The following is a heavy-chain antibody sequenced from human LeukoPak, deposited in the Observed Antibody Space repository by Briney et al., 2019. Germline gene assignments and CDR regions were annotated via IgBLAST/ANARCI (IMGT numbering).Heavy chain of an antibody. D-gene: IGHD2-15*01. CDR2: IYSSGST. Sequence: PSETLSLTCTVSGGSISGSYWSWIRQPAGKGLEWIGRIYSSGSTNYNPSLKSRVTMSVDTSKNQVSLKLNSVTAADTAVYYCAGGFCSGGSCYLFDSWGQGTLVTVSS. J-gene: IGHJ4*02. V-gene: IGHV4-4*07. CDR1: GGSISGSY. CDR3: AGGFCSGGSCYLFDS.